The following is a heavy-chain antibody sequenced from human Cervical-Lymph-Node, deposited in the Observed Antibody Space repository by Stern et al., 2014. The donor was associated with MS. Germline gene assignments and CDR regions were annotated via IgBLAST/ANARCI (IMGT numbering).Heavy chain of an antibody. Sequence: QVQLVESGPGLVKPSQTLSLTCSVSGGSISSAGYYWTWLRQRPGKGLEWIGNIYSSGTTYYNPSLKSRLIISLDTSMNQFSLRLTSVTAADTAVYYCATDKAMLAPAPRGMDVWGQGTTVTV. CDR1: GGSISSAGYY. CDR2: IYSSGTT. V-gene: IGHV4-31*03. J-gene: IGHJ6*02. CDR3: ATDKAMLAPAPRGMDV. D-gene: IGHD2-2*01.